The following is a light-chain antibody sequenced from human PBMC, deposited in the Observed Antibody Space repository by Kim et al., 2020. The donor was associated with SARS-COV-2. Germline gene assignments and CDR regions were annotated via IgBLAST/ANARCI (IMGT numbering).Light chain of an antibody. Sequence: SYELTQPPSVSVPPGQTASITCSGDKLGDKYACWYQQKPGQSPVLVIYQDSKRPSGIPERFSGSNSGNTATLTISGTQAMDEADYYCQAWDSSTGVFGTG. CDR1: KLGDKY. CDR2: QDS. J-gene: IGLJ1*01. CDR3: QAWDSSTGV. V-gene: IGLV3-1*01.